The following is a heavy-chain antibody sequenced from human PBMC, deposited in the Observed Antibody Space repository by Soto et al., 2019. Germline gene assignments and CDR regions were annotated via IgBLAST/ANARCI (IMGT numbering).Heavy chain of an antibody. CDR1: GDSISTYY. CDR3: ARPVRDWGSLDY. D-gene: IGHD7-27*01. J-gene: IGHJ4*02. V-gene: IGHV4-59*08. CDR2: IYYGGST. Sequence: QVQLQESGPGLVKPSETLSLTCTVSGDSISTYYWTWIRQSPGKGLEWIAGIYYGGSTTYNPSLKSRVTISVGTSKNQFALKLNSVTAADTAVYYCARPVRDWGSLDYWGQGTLVAVSS.